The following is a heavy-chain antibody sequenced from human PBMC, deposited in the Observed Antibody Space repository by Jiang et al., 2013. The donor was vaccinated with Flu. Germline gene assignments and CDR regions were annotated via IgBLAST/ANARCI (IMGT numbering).Heavy chain of an antibody. Sequence: GSGLVKPSETLSLTCTVSGGSISGYYWSWIRQPPGKGLEWIGYIYYSGSTNYNPSLKSRVTISVDTSKNQFSLKLTSVTAADTALYYCARELAGTSVFDIWGQGTMVTVSS. J-gene: IGHJ3*02. V-gene: IGHV4-59*01. CDR3: ARELAGTSVFDI. D-gene: IGHD6-19*01. CDR2: IYYSGST. CDR1: GGSISGYY.